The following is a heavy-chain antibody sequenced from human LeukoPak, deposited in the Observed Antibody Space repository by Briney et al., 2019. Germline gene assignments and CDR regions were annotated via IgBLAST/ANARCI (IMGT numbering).Heavy chain of an antibody. CDR2: INPSGGST. D-gene: IGHD5-18*01. CDR1: GYTFTSYY. Sequence: GASVKVSCKASGYTFTSYYMHWVRQAPGQGLVWMGIINPSGGSTSYTQKFQGRVTMTRDTSTSTVYMELSSLRSEDTAVYYCARDRQLWLQRFDYWGQGTLVTVSS. CDR3: ARDRQLWLQRFDY. J-gene: IGHJ4*02. V-gene: IGHV1-46*01.